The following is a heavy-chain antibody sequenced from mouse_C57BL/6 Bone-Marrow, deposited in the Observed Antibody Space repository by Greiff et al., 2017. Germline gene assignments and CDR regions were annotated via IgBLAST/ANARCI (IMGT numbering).Heavy chain of an antibody. CDR3: ARVPSRFITTVVANFDY. J-gene: IGHJ2*01. V-gene: IGHV1-22*01. Sequence: VQLQQSGPELVKPGASVKMSCKASGYTFTDYNMPWVKQSPGKSLEWIGYINPNNGGTSYNQKFKGKATLTVNKSSSTAYMELRSLTSEDSAVYYCARVPSRFITTVVANFDYWGQGTTLTVSS. CDR1: GYTFTDYN. CDR2: INPNNGGT. D-gene: IGHD1-1*01.